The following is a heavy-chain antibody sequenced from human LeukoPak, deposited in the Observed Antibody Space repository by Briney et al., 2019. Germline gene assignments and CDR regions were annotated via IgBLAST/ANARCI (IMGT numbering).Heavy chain of an antibody. D-gene: IGHD2-21*02. J-gene: IGHJ3*02. Sequence: RASAKVSCKASGYTFTSYDINWVRQATGQGLEWMGWMNPNSGSTGYAQKFQGRVTMTRNTSISTAYMELSSLRSEDTAVYYCARASGGDCYSCGSFAFDIWGQGAMVTVSS. CDR1: GYTFTSYD. CDR2: MNPNSGST. V-gene: IGHV1-8*01. CDR3: ARASGGDCYSCGSFAFDI.